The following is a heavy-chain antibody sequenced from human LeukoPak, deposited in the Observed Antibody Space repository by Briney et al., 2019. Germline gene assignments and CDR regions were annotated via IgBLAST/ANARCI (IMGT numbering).Heavy chain of an antibody. D-gene: IGHD3-3*01. V-gene: IGHV3-30*03. CDR2: ISYDGSSQ. CDR3: ARDLEDAFDI. J-gene: IGHJ3*02. Sequence: GGSLRLSCAASGFTFSNYGMHWVRQAPGKGLEWVAGISYDGSSQKYADSVKGRFTISRDNSKNTLYLQMNSLRAEDTAVYYCARDLEDAFDIWGQGTMVTVSS. CDR1: GFTFSNYG.